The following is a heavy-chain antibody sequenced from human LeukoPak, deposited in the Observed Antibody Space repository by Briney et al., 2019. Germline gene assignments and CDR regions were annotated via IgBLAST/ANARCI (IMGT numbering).Heavy chain of an antibody. V-gene: IGHV1-18*01. D-gene: IGHD6-6*01. CDR2: ISAYNGNT. CDR1: GYTFTSYG. Sequence: GASVKVSCKASGYTFTSYGISWVRQAPGQGLEWMGWISAYNGNTNYAQKLQGRVTMTTDTSTSTAYMELRSLRSDDTAVYYCARDRYVYSSSSTLFQHWGQGTLVTVSS. J-gene: IGHJ1*01. CDR3: ARDRYVYSSSSTLFQH.